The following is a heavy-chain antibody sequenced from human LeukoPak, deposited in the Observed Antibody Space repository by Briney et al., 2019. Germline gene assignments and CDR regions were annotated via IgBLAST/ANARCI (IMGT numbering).Heavy chain of an antibody. CDR1: GFTFSDYY. CDR2: ISSSGSTI. Sequence: GGSLRLSCAASGFTFSDYYMSWIRQAPGKGLEWVSYISSSGSTIYYADSVKGRFTISRDNAKNSLYLQMNSLRAEDTAVYYCARDSSGYYRHAFDIWGQGTMVTVSS. CDR3: ARDSSGYYRHAFDI. J-gene: IGHJ3*02. D-gene: IGHD3-22*01. V-gene: IGHV3-11*01.